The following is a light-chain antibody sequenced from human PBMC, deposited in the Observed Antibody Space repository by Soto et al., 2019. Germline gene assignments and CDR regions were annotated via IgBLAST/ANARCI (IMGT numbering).Light chain of an antibody. CDR2: SAS. CDR1: QGIRHD. Sequence: DIQITPYTSSLSSSVGDRFTLPCRASQGIRHDLGWYHQKPGKAPKRLIYSASSLESGVPSRFSGSGSGTEFSLTISSLQPEDFATYYCLQYNTYPRTFGQGTKVDIK. V-gene: IGKV1-17*01. J-gene: IGKJ1*01. CDR3: LQYNTYPRT.